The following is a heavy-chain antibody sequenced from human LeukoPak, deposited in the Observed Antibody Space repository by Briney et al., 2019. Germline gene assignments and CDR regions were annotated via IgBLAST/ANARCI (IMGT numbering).Heavy chain of an antibody. V-gene: IGHV4-59*08. Sequence: SETLSLTCTVSGGSISSYYWSWIRQPPGKGLEWIGYIYYSGSTNYNPSLKSRVTISVDTSKNQFSLKLSSVTAADTAVYYCARRGGWLTFDYWGQGTLVTVSS. CDR2: IYYSGST. D-gene: IGHD4/OR15-4a*01. CDR3: ARRGGWLTFDY. CDR1: GGSISSYY. J-gene: IGHJ4*02.